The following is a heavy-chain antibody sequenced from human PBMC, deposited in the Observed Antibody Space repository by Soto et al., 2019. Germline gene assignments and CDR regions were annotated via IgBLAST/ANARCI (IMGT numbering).Heavy chain of an antibody. Sequence: QVQLVESGGGVVQPGRSLRLSCAASGFTFSSYGMHWVRQAPGKGLEWVAVISYDGSNKYYADSVKGRFTISRDNSKNSLYLQMNSLRGEDTGVYYCAKGVGGWDCSSTSCYSYNWFDPWGQGTLVTVSS. CDR1: GFTFSSYG. D-gene: IGHD2-2*01. J-gene: IGHJ5*02. CDR2: ISYDGSNK. V-gene: IGHV3-30*18. CDR3: AKGVGGWDCSSTSCYSYNWFDP.